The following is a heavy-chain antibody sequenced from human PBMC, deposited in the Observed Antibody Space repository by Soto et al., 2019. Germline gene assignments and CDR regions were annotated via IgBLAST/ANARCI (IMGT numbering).Heavy chain of an antibody. CDR1: AASFSKYY. D-gene: IGHD3-16*01. Sequence: SETLSLTCTVSAASFSKYYWSWIRQPPGKGLEWIGYIYFNGNTNYNPSLKRRVTISVDTPEKQISLNLTSVTDADTAVYFCASVTFGGVVLAHWGQGTLVTVSS. CDR2: IYFNGNT. J-gene: IGHJ4*02. CDR3: ASVTFGGVVLAH. V-gene: IGHV4-59*13.